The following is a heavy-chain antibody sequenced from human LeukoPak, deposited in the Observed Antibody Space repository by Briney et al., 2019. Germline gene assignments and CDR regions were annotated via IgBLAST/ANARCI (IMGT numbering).Heavy chain of an antibody. Sequence: GGSLRLSCAASGFTVSNNYISWVRQAPGKGLEWVSIFYSGGTTYYADSVMGRFTISRDISKNTLNLQMNSLRAEDTGVYYCARGRPSRFDPRGQGNLVTVSP. V-gene: IGHV3-66*01. CDR1: GFTVSNNY. J-gene: IGHJ5*02. CDR3: ARGRPSRFDP. CDR2: FYSGGTT.